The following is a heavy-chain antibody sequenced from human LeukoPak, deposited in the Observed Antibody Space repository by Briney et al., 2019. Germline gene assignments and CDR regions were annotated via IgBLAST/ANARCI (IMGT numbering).Heavy chain of an antibody. CDR3: ARMWSTATSGWNWFDP. CDR2: INPNSGGT. CDR1: GYTFTAYY. V-gene: IGHV1-2*02. D-gene: IGHD5/OR15-5a*01. Sequence: GASVKVSCKASGYTFTAYYMHWVRQAPGQGLEWMGWINPNSGGTNYAQKFQGRVTMTRDTSISTAYMELSRLRSDDTAVYYCARMWSTATSGWNWFDPWGQGTLVTVSS. J-gene: IGHJ5*02.